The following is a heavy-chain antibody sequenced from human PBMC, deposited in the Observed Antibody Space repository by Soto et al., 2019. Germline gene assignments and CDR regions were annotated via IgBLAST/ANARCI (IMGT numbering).Heavy chain of an antibody. V-gene: IGHV1-69*01. D-gene: IGHD3-10*01. Sequence: QVQLVQSGAEVKKPGSSVKVSCKASGGTFSSYAISWVRQAPGQGLEWMGGIIPIFGTANYAQKFQGRVTITADESTSTAYMELSSLRSEDTAVYYCARDPLSGVYYYYYYGMDVWGQGTTVTVSS. CDR2: IIPIFGTA. J-gene: IGHJ6*02. CDR1: GGTFSSYA. CDR3: ARDPLSGVYYYYYYGMDV.